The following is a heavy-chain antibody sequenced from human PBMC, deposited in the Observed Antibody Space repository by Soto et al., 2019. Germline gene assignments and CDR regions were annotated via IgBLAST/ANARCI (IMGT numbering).Heavy chain of an antibody. V-gene: IGHV3-21*01. Sequence: EVQLVESGGGLVIPGGSLRLSCAVSGFNFSSYSMNWVRQAPGKGLEWVSSISISDSYIFYADSVKGRSTISRETAKKTLYLQMDSLRAEDTAVYYCASCSGGSCHPPPYGLGGWGQGTTVTVCS. D-gene: IGHD2-15*01. CDR1: GFNFSSYS. CDR3: ASCSGGSCHPPPYGLGG. CDR2: ISISDSYI. J-gene: IGHJ6*02.